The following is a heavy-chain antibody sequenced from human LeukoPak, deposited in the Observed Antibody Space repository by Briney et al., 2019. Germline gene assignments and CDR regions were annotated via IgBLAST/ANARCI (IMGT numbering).Heavy chain of an antibody. D-gene: IGHD6-13*01. Sequence: PGGSLRLSCAASGFTFSSYWMSWARQAPGKGLEWVAVISYDGSNKYYADSVKGRFTISRDNAKNSLYLQMNSLRAEDMALYYCAKGLSLGYSSPIDYWGQGTLVTVSS. V-gene: IGHV3-30*18. CDR3: AKGLSLGYSSPIDY. J-gene: IGHJ4*02. CDR1: GFTFSSYW. CDR2: ISYDGSNK.